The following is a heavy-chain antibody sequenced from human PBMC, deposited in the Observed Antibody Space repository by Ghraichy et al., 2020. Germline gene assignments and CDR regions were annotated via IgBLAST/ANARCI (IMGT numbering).Heavy chain of an antibody. Sequence: GGSLRLSCTASGFTFSNAYMSWVRQAPGKGLEWVGRIKSESDGGTAEYGAPVKGRFTFSRDDSKNTFYLQMNSLKTEDTGVYYCTRHYSAGSGTIRNDYWGQGTLVTVSS. J-gene: IGHJ4*02. CDR2: IKSESDGGTA. CDR1: GFTFSNAY. V-gene: IGHV3-15*01. CDR3: TRHYSAGSGTIRNDY. D-gene: IGHD3-10*01.